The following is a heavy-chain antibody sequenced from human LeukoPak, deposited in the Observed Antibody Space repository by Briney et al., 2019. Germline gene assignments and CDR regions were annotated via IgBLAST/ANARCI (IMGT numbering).Heavy chain of an antibody. CDR2: IYPRDGST. CDR1: GYSFTSNY. Sequence: ASVKVSCKASGYSFTSNYIHWVRQAPGQGLEWMGMIYPRDGSTSYAQKLQGRVTVTRDTSTSTVHMELSGLRSEDTAVYCCARDQEAFDYWGQGTLVTVSS. V-gene: IGHV1-46*01. CDR3: ARDQEAFDY. J-gene: IGHJ4*02.